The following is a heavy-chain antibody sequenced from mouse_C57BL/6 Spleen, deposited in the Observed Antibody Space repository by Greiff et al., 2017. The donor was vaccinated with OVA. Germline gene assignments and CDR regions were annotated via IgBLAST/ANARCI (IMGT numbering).Heavy chain of an antibody. CDR1: GYTFTSYW. CDR2: IYPGSGST. Sequence: VQLQQPGAELVKPGASVKMSCKASGYTFTSYWITWVKQRPGQGLEWIGDIYPGSGSTNYNEKFKSKATLTVDTSSSTAYMQLSSLTSEDSAVYYCARGLYYYGSSLSYWYFDVWGTGTTVTVSS. CDR3: ARGLYYYGSSLSYWYFDV. D-gene: IGHD1-1*01. J-gene: IGHJ1*03. V-gene: IGHV1-55*01.